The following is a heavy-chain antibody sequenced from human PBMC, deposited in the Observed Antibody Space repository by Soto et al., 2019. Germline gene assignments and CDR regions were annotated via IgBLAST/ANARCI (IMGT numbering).Heavy chain of an antibody. V-gene: IGHV1-18*01. D-gene: IGHD2-8*01. Sequence: ASVKVSCKASGYTFTSYGISWVRQAPGQGLEWMGWISGYNGDTKYAQKVQGRVTMTIDTSTYTAYMELRSLTSDDTAIYYCAKNGQPPYYYYGMDVWGKGTTVTVPS. CDR2: ISGYNGDT. CDR1: GYTFTSYG. CDR3: AKNGQPPYYYYGMDV. J-gene: IGHJ6*04.